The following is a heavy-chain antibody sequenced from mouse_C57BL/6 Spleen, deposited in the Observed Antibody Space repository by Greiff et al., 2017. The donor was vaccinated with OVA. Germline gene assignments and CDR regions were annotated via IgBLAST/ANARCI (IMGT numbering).Heavy chain of an antibody. V-gene: IGHV1-15*01. CDR3: TRGSSDDFYYAMDY. D-gene: IGHD3-2*02. Sequence: VQLQQSGAELVRPGASVTLSCKASGYTFTDYEMHWVKQTPVHGLKWIGAIDPETGGTAYNQKFKGKAILTADKSSSTAYMELRSLTSEDSAVYYCTRGSSDDFYYAMDYWGQGTSVTVSS. CDR2: IDPETGGT. CDR1: GYTFTDYE. J-gene: IGHJ4*01.